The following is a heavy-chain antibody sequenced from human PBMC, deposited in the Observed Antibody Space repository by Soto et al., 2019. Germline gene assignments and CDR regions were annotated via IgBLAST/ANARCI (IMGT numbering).Heavy chain of an antibody. D-gene: IGHD3-16*02. CDR1: GGTFSSYA. CDR2: IIPIFGTA. Sequence: SVKVSCKASGGTFSSYAISWVRQAPGQGLEWMGGIIPIFGTANYAQKFQGRVTITADESTSTAYMELSSLRSEDTAVYYRARGPRNYDYVWGSYRPFDYWGQGTLVTVSS. V-gene: IGHV1-69*13. CDR3: ARGPRNYDYVWGSYRPFDY. J-gene: IGHJ4*02.